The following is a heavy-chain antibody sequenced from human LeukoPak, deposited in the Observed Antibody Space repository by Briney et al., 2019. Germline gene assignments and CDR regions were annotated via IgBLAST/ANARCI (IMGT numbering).Heavy chain of an antibody. D-gene: IGHD6-19*01. CDR3: ARVQIFEDSSGWNTGDAFDI. CDR2: INPNSGGT. CDR1: GYTFTGYY. Sequence: ASVKVSCKASGYTFTGYYMHWVRQAPGQGLEWMGWINPNSGGTNYAQKFQGRVTMTRDTSISTAYMELSRLRSDDTAVYYCARVQIFEDSSGWNTGDAFDIWGQGTMVTVSS. J-gene: IGHJ3*02. V-gene: IGHV1-2*02.